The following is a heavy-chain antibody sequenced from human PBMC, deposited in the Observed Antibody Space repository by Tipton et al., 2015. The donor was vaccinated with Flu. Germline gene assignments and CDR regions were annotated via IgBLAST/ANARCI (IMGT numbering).Heavy chain of an antibody. D-gene: IGHD1-26*01. V-gene: IGHV3-73*01. CDR1: GFTFSGSA. CDR3: TPGGGSYNLVDY. CDR2: IRSKANSYAT. Sequence: QLVQSGGGLVQPGGSLKLSCAASGFTFSGSAMHWVRQASGKGLEWVGRIRSKANSYATAYAASVKGRFTISRDDSKNTAYLQMNSLKTEDTAVYYCTPGGGSYNLVDYWGQGTLVTVSS. J-gene: IGHJ4*02.